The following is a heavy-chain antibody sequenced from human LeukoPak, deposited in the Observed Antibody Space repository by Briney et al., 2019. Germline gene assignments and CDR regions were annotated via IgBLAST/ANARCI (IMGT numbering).Heavy chain of an antibody. CDR3: AQGARADTFWYFDL. V-gene: IGHV3-23*01. Sequence: GGSLRLSCAASGFAFSSYAMSWVRQAPGKGLEWVSSIRGSGATTFHADSVKGRFTISRDNSKITLDLQMNGLRSEDTAVYYCAQGARADTFWYFDLWGRGTLVTVSS. J-gene: IGHJ2*01. CDR1: GFAFSSYA. CDR2: IRGSGATT. D-gene: IGHD3-16*01.